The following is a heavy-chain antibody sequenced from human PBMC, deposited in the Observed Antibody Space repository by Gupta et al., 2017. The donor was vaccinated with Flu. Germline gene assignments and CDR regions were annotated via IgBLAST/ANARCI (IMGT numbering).Heavy chain of an antibody. J-gene: IGHJ4*02. D-gene: IGHD4-17*01. CDR1: GFTFSSYS. CDR3: ARNYGPDFYFDY. CDR2: ISSSSSYI. V-gene: IGHV3-21*01. Sequence: EVQLVESGGGLVKPGGSLRLSCAASGFTFSSYSMNWVRQAPGKGLEWVSSISSSSSYIYYADSVKGRFTISRDNAKNSLYLQMNSLRAEDTAVYYCARNYGPDFYFDYWGQGTLVTVSS.